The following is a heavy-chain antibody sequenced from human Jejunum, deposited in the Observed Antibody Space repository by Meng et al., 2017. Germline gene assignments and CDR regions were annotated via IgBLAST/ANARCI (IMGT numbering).Heavy chain of an antibody. D-gene: IGHD2-8*01. J-gene: IGHJ4*02. CDR1: GGSISNYY. CDR3: AREWSSFDY. V-gene: IGHV4-59*01. CDR2: IHYSGST. Sequence: SETLSLTCTVSGGSISNYYWHWIRQSPGKGLEWIGYIHYSGSTSHNPSLKSRLTISVDTSKNQFSLKLSSVTAADTAVYYCAREWSSFDYWGQGTLATVSS.